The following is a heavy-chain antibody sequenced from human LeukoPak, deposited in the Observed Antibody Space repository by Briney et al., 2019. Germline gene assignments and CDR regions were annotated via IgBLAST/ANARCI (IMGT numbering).Heavy chain of an antibody. CDR2: IIPIFGTA. D-gene: IGHD5-12*01. Sequence: SVKVSCKASGGTFSSYAISWVRQAPGQGLEWMGGIIPIFGTANYAQKFQGRVTMTRDTSISTAYMELSRLRSDDTAVFYCARGGYTGYDFHYWGQGTLVTVSS. CDR3: ARGGYTGYDFHY. V-gene: IGHV1-69*05. CDR1: GGTFSSYA. J-gene: IGHJ4*02.